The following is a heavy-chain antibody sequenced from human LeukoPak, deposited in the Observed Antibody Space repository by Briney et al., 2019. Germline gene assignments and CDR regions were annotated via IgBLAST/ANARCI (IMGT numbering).Heavy chain of an antibody. CDR1: GFTFSHYT. V-gene: IGHV3-21*01. D-gene: IGHD6-13*01. CDR3: ARVKGLAAAGTYGMDV. J-gene: IGHJ6*02. CDR2: IISSSSYT. Sequence: GGSLRLSCAASGFTFSHYTMNWVRQAPGKGLEWASSIISSSSYTYYADSVKGRFTISRDNSKNTLYLQMNSLRAEDTAVYYCARVKGLAAAGTYGMDVWGQGTTVTVSS.